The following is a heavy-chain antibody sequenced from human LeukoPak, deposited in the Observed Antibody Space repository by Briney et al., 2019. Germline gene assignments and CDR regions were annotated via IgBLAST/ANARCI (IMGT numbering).Heavy chain of an antibody. J-gene: IGHJ5*02. D-gene: IGHD5-18*01. V-gene: IGHV1-2*06. CDR3: ATLTGFSYGNNWFDP. CDR2: INPNSGGT. CDR1: GYTFTGYY. Sequence: ASVTVSCKASGYTFTGYYMHWVRQAPGQGLEWMGRINPNSGGTNYAQKFQGRVTMTRDTSISTAYMELSRLRSDDTAVYYCATLTGFSYGNNWFDPWGQGTLVTVSS.